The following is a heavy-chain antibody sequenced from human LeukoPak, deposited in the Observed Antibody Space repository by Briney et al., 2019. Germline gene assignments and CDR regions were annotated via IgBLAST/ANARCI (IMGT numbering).Heavy chain of an antibody. J-gene: IGHJ4*02. V-gene: IGHV1-24*01. CDR1: GYTDIELS. Sequence: GASVKVSCKVSGYTDIELSMHWVRQAPGKGLEWMGGFHPEDDETIYAQNFKGRVTMTEDTSSDTAYMELSSLRSDDTAVYYCAAGGHSGWYHFDYWGQGTLVTVFS. CDR3: AAGGHSGWYHFDY. D-gene: IGHD6-19*01. CDR2: FHPEDDET.